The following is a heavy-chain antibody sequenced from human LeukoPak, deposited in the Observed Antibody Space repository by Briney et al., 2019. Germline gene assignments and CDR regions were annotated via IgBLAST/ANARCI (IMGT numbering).Heavy chain of an antibody. J-gene: IGHJ4*02. Sequence: GGSLRLSCAASGFTFSSYSMNWVRQAPGKGLEWVANIKQDGSEKYYVDSVKGRFTISRDNAKNSLYLQMNSLRAEDTAVYYCARAEWLWDYWGQGTLVTVSS. CDR1: GFTFSSYS. D-gene: IGHD3-3*01. V-gene: IGHV3-7*01. CDR2: IKQDGSEK. CDR3: ARAEWLWDY.